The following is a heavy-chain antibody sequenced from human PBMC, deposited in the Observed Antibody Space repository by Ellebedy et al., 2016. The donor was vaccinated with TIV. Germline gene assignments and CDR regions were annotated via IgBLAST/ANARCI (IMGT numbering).Heavy chain of an antibody. CDR3: AITNGGY. Sequence: GGSLRLXXVASGFSFSSHWMSWVHQAPGKGLEWAADMNPVGNEKYYVDSVKGRFTISRDNAKNSLYLLMNSLRAEDTGIYYCAITNGGYWGQGTLVTVSS. J-gene: IGHJ4*02. CDR1: GFSFSSHW. V-gene: IGHV3-7*01. CDR2: MNPVGNEK. D-gene: IGHD2-8*01.